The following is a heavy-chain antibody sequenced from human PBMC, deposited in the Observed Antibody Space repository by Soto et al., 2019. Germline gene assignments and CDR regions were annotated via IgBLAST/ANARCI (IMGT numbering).Heavy chain of an antibody. J-gene: IGHJ6*02. CDR2: VNHGGTS. D-gene: IGHD3-10*01. Sequence: SETLSLTCAVHGGSFSGYYWDWIRQPPGKGLEWIGEVNHGGTSNYNPCLKSRAIISVDTSKNQFSLKLTSVTAEDTALYFCASSPFLRSGDLFHGLDVWGQGTTVTVSS. CDR3: ASSPFLRSGDLFHGLDV. CDR1: GGSFSGYY. V-gene: IGHV4-34*01.